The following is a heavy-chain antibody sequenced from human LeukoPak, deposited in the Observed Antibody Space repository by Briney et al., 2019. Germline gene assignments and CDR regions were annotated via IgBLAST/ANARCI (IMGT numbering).Heavy chain of an antibody. CDR3: ARAQKYSYDAFDI. CDR1: GFTFSSYS. CDR2: ISSGSGTI. D-gene: IGHD4-11*01. Sequence: GGSLRLSCAASGFTFSSYSMNWVRQAPGKGLEYVSYISSGSGTIYYADSVKGRFTISRNNAKNSLYLQMNSLSAEDTAVYYCARAQKYSYDAFDIWGQGTMVTVSS. J-gene: IGHJ3*02. V-gene: IGHV3-48*04.